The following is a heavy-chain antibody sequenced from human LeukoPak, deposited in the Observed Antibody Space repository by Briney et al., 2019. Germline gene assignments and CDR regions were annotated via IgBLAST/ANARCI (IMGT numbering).Heavy chain of an antibody. CDR2: TREDGSEK. CDR3: AAYDFWSGYSAGIDY. V-gene: IGHV3-7*03. CDR1: GFTFSTYW. Sequence: GGSLRLSCTASGFTFSTYWMSWVRQAPGKGLEWVANTREDGSEKYYVDSVKGRFTISRDNAKNSLYLQMNTLRAEDTAVYYCAAYDFWSGYSAGIDYWGQGTLVTVSS. D-gene: IGHD3-3*01. J-gene: IGHJ4*02.